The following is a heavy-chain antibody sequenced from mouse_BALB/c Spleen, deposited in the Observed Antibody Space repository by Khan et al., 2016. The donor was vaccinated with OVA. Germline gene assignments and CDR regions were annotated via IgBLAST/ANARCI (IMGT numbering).Heavy chain of an antibody. CDR1: GYTFTDYN. D-gene: IGHD1-1*01. V-gene: IGHV1-20*02. Sequence: VRLQQSGPELVKPGASVKIPCKASGYTFTDYNMDWVKQSHGKSLEWIGRINPHIGETFYNQRFKDKATLTVDESSSTAHMELRSLASEDSAVYYCTRIYRSDFDYWGQGTTLTVSS. CDR3: TRIYRSDFDY. CDR2: INPHIGET. J-gene: IGHJ2*01.